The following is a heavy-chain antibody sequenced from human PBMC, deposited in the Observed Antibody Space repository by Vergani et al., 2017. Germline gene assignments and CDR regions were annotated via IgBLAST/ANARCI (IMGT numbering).Heavy chain of an antibody. J-gene: IGHJ6*03. CDR3: ARDRYTYYDFWSGYYTRYYYYYMDV. D-gene: IGHD3-3*01. Sequence: EVQLQESGGGLVKPGGSLRVSCAASGFSFSTYSINWVRQAPGKGLEWVSSISGRSNYIYYADSLKGRFTISRDNSKNSVYLQMNSLRAEDTAVYYCARDRYTYYDFWSGYYTRYYYYYMDVWGKGTTVTVS. CDR2: ISGRSNYI. CDR1: GFSFSTYS. V-gene: IGHV3-21*06.